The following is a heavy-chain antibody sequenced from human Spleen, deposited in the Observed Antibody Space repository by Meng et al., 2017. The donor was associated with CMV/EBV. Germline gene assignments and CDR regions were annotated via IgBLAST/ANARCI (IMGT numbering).Heavy chain of an antibody. Sequence: YSWSWIRQPPGKGLEWIGEINHGGSTNYNPSLKSRVTISVDTSKNQFSLKLSSVTAADTAVYYCARVPSLGYCSSTSCPRATYFDYWGQGTLVTVSS. CDR2: INHGGST. J-gene: IGHJ4*02. CDR1: YS. D-gene: IGHD2-2*01. V-gene: IGHV4-34*01. CDR3: ARVPSLGYCSSTSCPRATYFDY.